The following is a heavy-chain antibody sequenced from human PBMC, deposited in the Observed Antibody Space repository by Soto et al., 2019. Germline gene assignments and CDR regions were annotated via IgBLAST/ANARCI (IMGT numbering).Heavy chain of an antibody. J-gene: IGHJ4*02. CDR1: GGSFSGYY. CDR3: ARTSRFEY. D-gene: IGHD6-6*01. CDR2: INHRGST. Sequence: ETLSLTCAVYGGSFSGYYWTWIRQSPRKGLEWLGEINHRGSTSYNPSLKRRVTLSVDTSKNQFSLKLNSVNDADTAVYYCARTSRFEYWGQGTLVTVSS. V-gene: IGHV4-34*01.